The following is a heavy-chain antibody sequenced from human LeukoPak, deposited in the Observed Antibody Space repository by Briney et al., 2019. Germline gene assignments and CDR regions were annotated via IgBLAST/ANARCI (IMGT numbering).Heavy chain of an antibody. D-gene: IGHD2-2*01. V-gene: IGHV3-53*01. Sequence: GGSLRLSCAASGFSLTTDHMSWVRQAPGKGLEWVSIIYNDGRTYYADTVKGRFTISRDTSKNTVGLLGNSLRAEDTAVYYCARTTAPKYCSSTSCYAGHYYHGMDVWGQGTTVTVSS. CDR3: ARTTAPKYCSSTSCYAGHYYHGMDV. CDR2: IYNDGRT. J-gene: IGHJ6*02. CDR1: GFSLTTDH.